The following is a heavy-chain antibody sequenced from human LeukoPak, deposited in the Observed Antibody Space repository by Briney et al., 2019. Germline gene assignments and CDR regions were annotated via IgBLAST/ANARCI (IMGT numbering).Heavy chain of an antibody. J-gene: IGHJ4*02. Sequence: GGSLRLSCAASGFTFSSYWMSWVRQAPGKGLEWVANIKQDGSEKDYVDSVKGRFTISRDTAKDSLYLQMNSLRAEDTAVYYCARIKGQGVVVPLLRSTYYFDYWGQGTLVTVSS. CDR1: GFTFSSYW. D-gene: IGHD2-21*01. CDR2: IKQDGSEK. V-gene: IGHV3-7*01. CDR3: ARIKGQGVVVPLLRSTYYFDY.